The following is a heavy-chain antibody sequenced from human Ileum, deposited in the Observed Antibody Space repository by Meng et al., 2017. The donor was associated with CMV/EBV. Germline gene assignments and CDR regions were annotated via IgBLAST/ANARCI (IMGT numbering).Heavy chain of an antibody. D-gene: IGHD4-17*01. CDR2: ISSNGGST. V-gene: IGHV3-64*02. Sequence: GESLKISCAVSGFAVNSVYMTWVRQAPGKGLEYVSAISSNGGSTYYADSVKGRFTISRDNSKNTLYLQMGSLRAEDMAVYYCAREAEDGDYRPFMDVRGQGTTVTVSS. CDR1: GFAVNSVY. J-gene: IGHJ6*02. CDR3: AREAEDGDYRPFMDV.